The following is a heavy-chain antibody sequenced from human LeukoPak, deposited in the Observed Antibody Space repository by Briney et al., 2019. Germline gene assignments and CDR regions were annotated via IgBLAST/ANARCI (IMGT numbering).Heavy chain of an antibody. CDR3: ARDRRWAAAAYYFDY. V-gene: IGHV1-2*02. D-gene: IGHD6-13*01. J-gene: IGHJ4*02. CDR2: INPNSGGT. CDR1: GYTFTGYY. Sequence: ASVKVSCKASGYTFTGYYMHWVRQAPGQGLEWMGWINPNSGGTNYAQKFQGRVTMTRDTSISTAYMELSRLRSDDTAVYYCARDRRWAAAAYYFDYWGQGTLVTVSS.